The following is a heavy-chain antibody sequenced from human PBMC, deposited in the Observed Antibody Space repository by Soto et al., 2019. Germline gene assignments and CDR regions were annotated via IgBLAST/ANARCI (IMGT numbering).Heavy chain of an antibody. CDR1: GYTITNYW. D-gene: IGHD3-22*01. CDR3: ARHTSTGWSTYYNGMDV. V-gene: IGHV5-51*01. Sequence: GESLKISCKGSGYTITNYWIGWVRQMPGKGLEWMGMVCPGDSETRYSPSFQGQVTISADKSINTAYLQWSSLKASDNAMYYCARHTSTGWSTYYNGMDVWGQGTTVTVSS. J-gene: IGHJ6*02. CDR2: VCPGDSET.